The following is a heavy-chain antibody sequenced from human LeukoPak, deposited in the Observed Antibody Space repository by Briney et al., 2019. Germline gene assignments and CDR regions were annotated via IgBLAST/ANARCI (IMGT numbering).Heavy chain of an antibody. CDR2: ISYDASHK. Sequence: PGRSLRLSCAASGFTFSNYAMHWVRQAPGKGLEWVAVISYDASHKYYADSVKGRFTISRDNSKNTLYLQMNSLRAEDTAVYYCARDPYYYGSGRYFDYWGQGTLVTVSS. D-gene: IGHD3-10*01. V-gene: IGHV3-30-3*01. J-gene: IGHJ4*02. CDR1: GFTFSNYA. CDR3: ARDPYYYGSGRYFDY.